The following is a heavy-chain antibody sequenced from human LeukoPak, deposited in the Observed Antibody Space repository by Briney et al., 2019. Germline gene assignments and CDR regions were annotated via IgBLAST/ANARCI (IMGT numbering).Heavy chain of an antibody. CDR1: GGTFSSYA. J-gene: IGHJ4*02. V-gene: IGHV1-69*01. D-gene: IGHD3-3*02. CDR2: IIPIFGTA. Sequence: ASVKVSCKASGGTFSSYAISWVRQAPGQGLEWMGGIIPIFGTANYAQKFQGRVTITADESTSTAYMELSSLRSEDTAVCYCARAFLEWTASKYYFDYWGQGTLVTVSS. CDR3: ARAFLEWTASKYYFDY.